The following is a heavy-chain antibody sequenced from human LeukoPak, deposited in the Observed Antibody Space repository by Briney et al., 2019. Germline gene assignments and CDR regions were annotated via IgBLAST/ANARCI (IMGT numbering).Heavy chain of an antibody. CDR2: IYYTGST. D-gene: IGHD6-6*01. V-gene: IGHV4-59*08. Sequence: SETLSLTCSVSGGSISSLYWSWIRQPPGKGLEWIGYIYYTGSTNYNPSLKSRVTMFVDMSKNQLSLRLSSVTAADTAVYYCARHRAYSSSSPFDYWGQGTLVTVSS. J-gene: IGHJ4*02. CDR3: ARHRAYSSSSPFDY. CDR1: GGSISSLY.